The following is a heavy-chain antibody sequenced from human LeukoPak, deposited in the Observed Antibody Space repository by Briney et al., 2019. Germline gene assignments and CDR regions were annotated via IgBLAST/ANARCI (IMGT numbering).Heavy chain of an antibody. CDR1: GYTFTSYD. CDR3: ARGKDGYNYVPDS. D-gene: IGHD5-24*01. Sequence: ASVKVSCKASGYTFTSYDINCVRQATGQGLEWMGWMNPNSGNTVYAQKFQGRVTMTRDTSISTAYMELSSLRSEDTAVYYCARGKDGYNYVPDSWGQGTLVTVSS. CDR2: MNPNSGNT. V-gene: IGHV1-8*01. J-gene: IGHJ4*02.